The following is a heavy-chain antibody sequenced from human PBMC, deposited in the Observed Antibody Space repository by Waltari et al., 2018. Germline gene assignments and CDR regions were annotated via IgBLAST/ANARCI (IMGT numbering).Heavy chain of an antibody. CDR2: VSYDGSNK. D-gene: IGHD3-22*01. V-gene: IGHV3-30*18. Sequence: QVQLVESGGGVVQPGRSLTLSCAASGFTFSSFALHWLTQAPGKGLEWVAIVSYDGSNKYYADSVKGRFTISRDNSKNTLYLQMNSLRGEDTAVYYCAKDAVDQNYYDRTDLYSGMDVWGQGTTVTVAS. J-gene: IGHJ6*02. CDR1: GFTFSSFA. CDR3: AKDAVDQNYYDRTDLYSGMDV.